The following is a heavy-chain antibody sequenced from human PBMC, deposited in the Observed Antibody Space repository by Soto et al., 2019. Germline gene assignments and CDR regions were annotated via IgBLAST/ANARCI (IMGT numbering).Heavy chain of an antibody. CDR1: GFSFNNAW. J-gene: IGHJ4*02. V-gene: IGHV3-15*07. CDR3: TVSPGY. Sequence: EVQLVESGGGLVKPGGSLRLSCAASGFSFNNAWMNWVRQNPEKGLEWVGRIKSNTDGGTTDYVASVKGRFTISRDNSKNTLYLQMKSLQIEDTAVYYCTVSPGYWGRGTLVTGSS. CDR2: IKSNTDGGTT.